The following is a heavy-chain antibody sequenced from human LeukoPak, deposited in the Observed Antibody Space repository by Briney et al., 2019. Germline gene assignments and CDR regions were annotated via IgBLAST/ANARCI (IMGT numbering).Heavy chain of an antibody. J-gene: IGHJ2*01. D-gene: IGHD6-13*01. Sequence: SETLSLTCTVSGVSITSENWWTWVRQPPGKGLEWIGEIHHSGTTKYNPSLRSRVTMSVDTSKKQFSLKLSSVTAADTAVYYCARVYYSNSYDYWYFDLWGRGTLVTVSS. V-gene: IGHV4-4*02. CDR3: ARVYYSNSYDYWYFDL. CDR2: IHHSGTT. CDR1: GVSITSENW.